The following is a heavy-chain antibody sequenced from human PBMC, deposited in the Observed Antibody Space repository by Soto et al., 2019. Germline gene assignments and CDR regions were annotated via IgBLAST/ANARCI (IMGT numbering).Heavy chain of an antibody. CDR1: GGSISSYY. D-gene: IGHD3-3*01. J-gene: IGHJ4*02. CDR3: ARDGYDFWSGYRRGLDY. CDR2: IYTSGST. V-gene: IGHV4-4*07. Sequence: QVQLQESGPGLVKPSETLSLTCTVSGGSISSYYWSWLRQPAGKGLEWIGRIYTSGSTNYNPSLKSRVTMSVDTSKNQFSLKLSSVTAADTAVYYCARDGYDFWSGYRRGLDYWGQGTLVTVSS.